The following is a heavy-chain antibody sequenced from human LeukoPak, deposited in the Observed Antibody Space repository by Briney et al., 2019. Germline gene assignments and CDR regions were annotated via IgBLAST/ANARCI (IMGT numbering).Heavy chain of an antibody. CDR1: GGSISSYY. V-gene: IGHV4-59*01. J-gene: IGHJ3*02. CDR3: ASLPGGEKAFDI. D-gene: IGHD2-21*01. CDR2: IYYSGST. Sequence: PSETLSLTCTVSGGSISSYYWSWIRQPPGKGLEWIGYIYYSGSTNYNPSPKSRVTIPVDTSKNQYSLKLSSVTAAETAVYNCASLPGGEKAFDIWGQGTMVTVSS.